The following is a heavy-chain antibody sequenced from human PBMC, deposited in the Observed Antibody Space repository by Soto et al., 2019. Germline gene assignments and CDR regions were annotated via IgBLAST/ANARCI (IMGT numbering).Heavy chain of an antibody. V-gene: IGHV3-30-3*01. CDR3: ARDMVRGVMRWFDP. J-gene: IGHJ5*02. Sequence: QVQLVESGGGVVQPGRSLRLSCAASGFTFSSYAMHWVRQAPGKGLEWVAVISDDGSNKYYADSVKGRFTISRDNSKNPLYLQMNSLRAEDTAVYYCARDMVRGVMRWFDPWGQGTLVTVSS. D-gene: IGHD3-10*01. CDR2: ISDDGSNK. CDR1: GFTFSSYA.